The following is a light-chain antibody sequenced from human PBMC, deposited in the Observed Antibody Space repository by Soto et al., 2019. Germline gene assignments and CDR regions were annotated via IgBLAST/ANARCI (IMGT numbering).Light chain of an antibody. V-gene: IGKV3-20*01. CDR2: GAS. Sequence: EIVLTQSPGALSLSPGERATLSCRASQSVTSNYLAWYQQKPGQAPRLLIYGASSRATGIPDRFSGSGSGTDVTLTINRLEPEDFAVYYCQQYGSSPWTFGQGTKVEIK. CDR3: QQYGSSPWT. J-gene: IGKJ1*01. CDR1: QSVTSNY.